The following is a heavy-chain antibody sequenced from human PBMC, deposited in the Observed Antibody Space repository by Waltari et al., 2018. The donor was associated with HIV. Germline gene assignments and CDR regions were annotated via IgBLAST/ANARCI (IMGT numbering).Heavy chain of an antibody. D-gene: IGHD5-12*01. CDR3: ARGRVATKGFDY. CDR1: GGSFSGYY. Sequence: QVQLQQWGAGLLKPSETLSLTCAVYGGSFSGYYWSWIRQPPGEGLEWIGEINHSGSTSYNPSLKSRVTLSVDTSKNQFSLNLTSVTVADTAVYYCARGRVATKGFDYWGQGTLVTVSS. V-gene: IGHV4-34*01. J-gene: IGHJ4*02. CDR2: INHSGST.